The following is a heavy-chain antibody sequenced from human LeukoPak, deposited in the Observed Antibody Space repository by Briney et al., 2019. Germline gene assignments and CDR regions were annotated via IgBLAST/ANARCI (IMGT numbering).Heavy chain of an antibody. D-gene: IGHD3-22*01. J-gene: IGHJ4*02. CDR1: GFTFSSYS. CDR2: ISSSSSYI. CDR3: ARDGPLYYDSSGSLDY. V-gene: IGHV3-21*01. Sequence: PGGSLRLSCVASGFTFSSYSMNWVRQAPGKGLEWVSSISSSSSYIYYADSVKGRFTISRDNAKNSLYLQMNSLRAEDTAVYYCARDGPLYYDSSGSLDYWGQGTLVTVSS.